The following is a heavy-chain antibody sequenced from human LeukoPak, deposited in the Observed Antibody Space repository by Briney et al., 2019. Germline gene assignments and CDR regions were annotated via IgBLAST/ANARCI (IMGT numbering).Heavy chain of an antibody. V-gene: IGHV3-7*01. D-gene: IGHD1-26*01. Sequence: GGSLRLSCAASGFTFSDYYMTWIRQTPGKGLEWVAHIKSDGSQKFYVDSLKGRFTISRDNAEKSLYLQTDSLRAEDTAVYYCARRGNYYDYWGQGTLVTVSS. CDR2: IKSDGSQK. J-gene: IGHJ4*02. CDR3: ARRGNYYDY. CDR1: GFTFSDYY.